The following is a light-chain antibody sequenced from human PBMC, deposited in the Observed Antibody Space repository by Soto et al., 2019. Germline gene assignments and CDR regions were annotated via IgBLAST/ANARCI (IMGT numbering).Light chain of an antibody. CDR2: INSDGSH. J-gene: IGLJ2*01. CDR3: QTWGTGPLV. CDR1: SGHSTYA. V-gene: IGLV4-69*01. Sequence: QLVLTQSPSASASLGASVKLTCTLSSGHSTYAIAWHQQQPEKGPRYLMKINSDGSHSKGDGIPDRFSGSSSGAERYLTISRLQSEDEADYYCQTWGTGPLVFGGGTKLTVL.